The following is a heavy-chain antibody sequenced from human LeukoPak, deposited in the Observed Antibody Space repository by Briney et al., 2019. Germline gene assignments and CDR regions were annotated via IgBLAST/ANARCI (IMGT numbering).Heavy chain of an antibody. V-gene: IGHV1-2*02. CDR2: INPHSGGT. CDR3: VREGNELLSKNFDY. D-gene: IGHD2-21*02. J-gene: IGHJ4*02. CDR1: GGTFSSYA. Sequence: GSSVKVSCKASGGTFSSYAISWVRQAPGQGLEWMGYINPHSGGTSSPQKFQGRVTMTTDTSISAAYMELSSLISDDTAMYYCVREGNELLSKNFDYWGQGTLVTVSS.